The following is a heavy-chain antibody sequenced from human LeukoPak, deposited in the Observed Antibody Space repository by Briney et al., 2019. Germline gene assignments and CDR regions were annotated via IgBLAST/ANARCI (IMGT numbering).Heavy chain of an antibody. CDR2: ISYDGSNK. V-gene: IGHV3-30-3*01. CDR1: GFTVSSNY. D-gene: IGHD5-18*01. Sequence: GGSLRLSCAASGFTVSSNYMSWVRQAPGKGLEWVAVISYDGSNKYYADSVKGRFTISRDNSKNTLYLQMNSLRAEDTAVYYCARVPPPIQLWWPLEYWGQGTLVTVSS. CDR3: ARVPPPIQLWWPLEY. J-gene: IGHJ4*02.